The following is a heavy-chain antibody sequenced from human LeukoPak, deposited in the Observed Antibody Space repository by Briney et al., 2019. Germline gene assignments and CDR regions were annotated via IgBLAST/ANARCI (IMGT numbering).Heavy chain of an antibody. J-gene: IGHJ5*02. D-gene: IGHD3-22*01. CDR1: GGTFSSYA. CDR3: ARDHDSGPNWFDP. Sequence: ASVTVSCKASGGTFSSYAISWVRQAPGQGLEWMGGIIPIFGTANYAQKFQGRVTITADESTSTAYMELSSLRSEDTAVYYCARDHDSGPNWFDPWGQGTLVTVSS. CDR2: IIPIFGTA. V-gene: IGHV1-69*13.